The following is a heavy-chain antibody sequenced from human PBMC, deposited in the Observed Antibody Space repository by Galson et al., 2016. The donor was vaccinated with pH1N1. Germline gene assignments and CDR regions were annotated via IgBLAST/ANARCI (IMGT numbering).Heavy chain of an antibody. CDR1: GFSLSTSGVG. D-gene: IGHD4-17*01. CDR2: IYWNDDK. J-gene: IGHJ4*02. Sequence: PALVTPTQTLTLTCTFSGFSLSTSGVGVGWIRQPPGKALEWLALIYWNDDKRYSPSLKSRLTITKDTSKNQVVLTMTNMDPVDTATYYCARLDYGDYSGYFEYWGQGTLVTVSS. CDR3: ARLDYGDYSGYFEY. V-gene: IGHV2-5*01.